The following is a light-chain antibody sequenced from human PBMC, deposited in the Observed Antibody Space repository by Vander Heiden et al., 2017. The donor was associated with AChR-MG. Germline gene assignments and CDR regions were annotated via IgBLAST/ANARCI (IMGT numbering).Light chain of an antibody. Sequence: IAMTQSPATLSVSPGERATLSCRASQSVSSNLAWYQQKPGQAPRLLIYGASTRATGIPARFSGSGSGTEFTLTISSLQSEDFAVYYCQQDNNWPLTFGGGTKVEIK. CDR3: QQDNNWPLT. CDR1: QSVSSN. J-gene: IGKJ4*01. CDR2: GAS. V-gene: IGKV3-15*01.